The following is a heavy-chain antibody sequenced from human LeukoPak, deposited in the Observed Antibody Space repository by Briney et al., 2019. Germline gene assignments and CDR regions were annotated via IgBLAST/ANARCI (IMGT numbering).Heavy chain of an antibody. CDR3: ARDLLHRGYAFDI. CDR2: IYSSGST. CDR1: GGSISSATYY. J-gene: IGHJ3*02. D-gene: IGHD5-12*01. Sequence: SETLSLTCTVSGGSISSATYYWSWIRQPAGKGLEWIGRIYSSGSTNYNPSLKSRVTISVDPSKNQFSLRLSSVTAADTAVYYCARDLLHRGYAFDIWGQGSMVTVSS. V-gene: IGHV4-61*02.